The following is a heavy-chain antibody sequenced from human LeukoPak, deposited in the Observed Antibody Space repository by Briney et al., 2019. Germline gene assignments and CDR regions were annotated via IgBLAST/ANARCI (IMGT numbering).Heavy chain of an antibody. CDR1: GFTFNRYW. J-gene: IGHJ4*02. Sequence: QPGGSLRLSCAASGFTFNRYWMRWVRQVPRKGREWVANIKQDGSEKYYVDSVKGRFTIYRDNAKNSLYLQMNSLRAEDTAVYYCAQDKGDYDTSGSLFVFGGQGALVTVSS. V-gene: IGHV3-7*03. CDR2: IKQDGSEK. D-gene: IGHD3-22*01. CDR3: AQDKGDYDTSGSLFVF.